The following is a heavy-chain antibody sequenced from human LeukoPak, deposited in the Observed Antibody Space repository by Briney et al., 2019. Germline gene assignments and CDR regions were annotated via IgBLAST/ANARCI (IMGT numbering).Heavy chain of an antibody. CDR2: IDPSDSYT. CDR3: ARRMYSYNWIEDY. D-gene: IGHD1-1*01. V-gene: IGHV5-10-1*01. Sequence: GESLRISCKGSGYSFTSYWISWVRQIPGKGLGWMGRIDPSDSYTNYSPSFQGHVTISADKSISTAYLQWSSLKASDTAMYYCARRMYSYNWIEDYWGQGTLVTVSS. CDR1: GYSFTSYW. J-gene: IGHJ4*02.